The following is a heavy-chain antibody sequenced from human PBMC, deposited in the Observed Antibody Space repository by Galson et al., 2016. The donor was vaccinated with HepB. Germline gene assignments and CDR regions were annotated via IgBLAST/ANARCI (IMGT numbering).Heavy chain of an antibody. CDR2: INPNSGGT. V-gene: IGHV1-2*06. D-gene: IGHD2/OR15-2a*01. J-gene: IGHJ5*02. Sequence: SVKVSCKASGYTFTGYYMHWVRQAPGQGLEWMGRINPNSGGTNYAQKFQGRVTMTRDTSISTAYMRLSRLRSDDTAVYYCTRGEYLLGWFDPWGQGTLVTVSS. CDR3: TRGEYLLGWFDP. CDR1: GYTFTGYY.